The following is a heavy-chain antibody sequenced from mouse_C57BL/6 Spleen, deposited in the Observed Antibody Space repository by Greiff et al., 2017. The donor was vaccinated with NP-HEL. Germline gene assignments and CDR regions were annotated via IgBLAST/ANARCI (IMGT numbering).Heavy chain of an antibody. J-gene: IGHJ4*01. CDR1: GFTFSSYA. Sequence: EVKVVESGGGLVKPGGSLKLSCAASGFTFSSYAMSWVRQTPEKRLEWVATISDGGSYTYYPDNVKGRFTISRDNAKNNLYLQMSHLKSEDTAMYYCARGWDVEGYYYAMDYWGQGTSVTVSS. D-gene: IGHD4-1*01. V-gene: IGHV5-4*03. CDR2: ISDGGSYT. CDR3: ARGWDVEGYYYAMDY.